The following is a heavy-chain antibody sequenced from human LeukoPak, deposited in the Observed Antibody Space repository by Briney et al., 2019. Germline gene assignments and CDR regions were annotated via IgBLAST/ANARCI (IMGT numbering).Heavy chain of an antibody. CDR1: GFTFSSYW. CDR2: IKQDGREK. D-gene: IGHD5-18*01. V-gene: IGHV3-7*01. CDR3: ARFRTAMQLWKGYYFDY. J-gene: IGHJ4*02. Sequence: PGGSLRLSCGATGFTFSSYWMSWVRQAPGKGLEGVADIKQDGREKYYVDSVKGRFTISRDNAKNSLYLQMNSLRAEDTAVYYCARFRTAMQLWKGYYFDYWGQGTLVTVSS.